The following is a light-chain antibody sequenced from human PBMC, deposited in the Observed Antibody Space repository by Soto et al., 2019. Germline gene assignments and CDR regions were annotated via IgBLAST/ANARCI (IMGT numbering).Light chain of an antibody. CDR3: CSYTSSSTVV. CDR1: SRDVGGYNY. CDR2: DVS. J-gene: IGLJ2*01. V-gene: IGLV2-14*01. Sequence: QSVLTQPASVSGSPGQSITISCTGTSRDVGGYNYVSWYQQHPGKAPKLMIYDVSVRPSGVSYRFSGSKSGNTASLTISGLQAEDEADYYCCSYTSSSTVVFGGGTKQTVL.